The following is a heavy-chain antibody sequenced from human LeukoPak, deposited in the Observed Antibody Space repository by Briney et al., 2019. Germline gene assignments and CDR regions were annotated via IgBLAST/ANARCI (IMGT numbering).Heavy chain of an antibody. CDR3: ARHSPEYSSGWYFSSGSSYAFDI. D-gene: IGHD6-19*01. CDR1: GGSFSGYY. J-gene: IGHJ3*02. Sequence: SETLSLTCAVYGGSFSGYYWSWIRQPPGKGLEWIGEINHSGSTNYNPSLKSRVTISVDTSKNQFSLKLSSVTAADTAVYYCARHSPEYSSGWYFSSGSSYAFDIWGQGTMVTVSS. CDR2: INHSGST. V-gene: IGHV4-34*01.